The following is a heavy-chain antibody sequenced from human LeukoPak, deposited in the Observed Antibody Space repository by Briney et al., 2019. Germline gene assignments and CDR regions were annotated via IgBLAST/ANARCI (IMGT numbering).Heavy chain of an antibody. J-gene: IGHJ4*02. CDR1: GFTLSSYE. CDR2: ISSSGSTI. CDR3: ARGLLYDYVWGSYRGYFDH. Sequence: GGSLRLSCAASGFTLSSYEMNWVRQAPGKGLEWVPYISSSGSTIYYADSVKGRFTISRDNAKNSLYLQMNSLRAEDTAVYYCARGLLYDYVWGSYRGYFDHWGQGTLVTVSS. V-gene: IGHV3-48*03. D-gene: IGHD3-16*02.